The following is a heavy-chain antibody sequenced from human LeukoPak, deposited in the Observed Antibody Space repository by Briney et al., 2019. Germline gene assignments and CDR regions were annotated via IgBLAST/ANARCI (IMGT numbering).Heavy chain of an antibody. J-gene: IGHJ4*02. CDR3: ARVSVAASFDFWSGYYTGGDY. CDR2: ISSSSSYI. V-gene: IGHV3-21*01. D-gene: IGHD3-3*01. CDR1: GFTFSSYS. Sequence: GGSLRLSCAASGFTFSSYSMNWVRQAPGKGLEWVSSISSSSSYIYYADSVKGRFTISRDNAKNSLYLQMNSLRAEDTAVYYCARVSVAASFDFWSGYYTGGDYWGQGTLVTVSS.